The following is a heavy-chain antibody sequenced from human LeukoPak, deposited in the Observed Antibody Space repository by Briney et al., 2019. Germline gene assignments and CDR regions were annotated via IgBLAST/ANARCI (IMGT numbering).Heavy chain of an antibody. CDR2: ISAYNGNT. J-gene: IGHJ4*02. V-gene: IGHV1-18*01. CDR3: ARDNKRPPYYYDSSGYRPFDY. CDR1: GYTFTSYG. Sequence: ASVKVSCKASGYTFTSYGISWVRRAPGQGLEWMGWISAYNGNTNYAQKLQGRVTMTTDTSTSTAYMELRSLRSDDTAVYYCARDNKRPPYYYDSSGYRPFDYWGQGTLVTVSS. D-gene: IGHD3-22*01.